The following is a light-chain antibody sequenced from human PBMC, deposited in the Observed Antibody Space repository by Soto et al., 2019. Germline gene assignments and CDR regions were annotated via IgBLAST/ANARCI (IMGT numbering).Light chain of an antibody. V-gene: IGKV3-20*01. Sequence: EVVLTQSPCTLSFSPGERATLSCRASQSVSSSYLAWYQQKPGQAPRLLIYGASSRATGIPDRFSGSGSGTDFTLTISRLEPEDFAVYYCQQYGSSPPTTFGQGTKVDIK. J-gene: IGKJ1*01. CDR2: GAS. CDR1: QSVSSSY. CDR3: QQYGSSPPTT.